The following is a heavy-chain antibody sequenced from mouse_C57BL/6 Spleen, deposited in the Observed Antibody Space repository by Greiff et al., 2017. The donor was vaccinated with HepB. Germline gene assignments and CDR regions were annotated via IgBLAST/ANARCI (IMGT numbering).Heavy chain of an antibody. J-gene: IGHJ4*01. D-gene: IGHD4-1*01. CDR3: ARRWASYAMDY. CDR2: ISNGGGST. Sequence: EVQVVESGGGLVQPGGSLKLSCAASGFTFSDYYMYWVRQTPEKRLEWVAYISNGGGSTYYPDTVKGRFTISRDNAKNTLYLQMSRLKSEDTAMYYCARRWASYAMDYWGQGTSVTVSS. CDR1: GFTFSDYY. V-gene: IGHV5-12*01.